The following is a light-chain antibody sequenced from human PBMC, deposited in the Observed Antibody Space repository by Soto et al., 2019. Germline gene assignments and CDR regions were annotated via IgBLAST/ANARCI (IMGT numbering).Light chain of an antibody. J-gene: IGLJ1*01. CDR3: SSYTSSSKV. CDR1: SSDVGGYNY. V-gene: IGLV2-14*01. CDR2: DVS. Sequence: QSVLTQPASVTGSAAHASSIFRTRTSSDVGGYNYVSWYQQHPGKAPKLMIYDVSNRPSGVSNRFSGSKSGNTASLTISGLQAEDEADYYCSSYTSSSKVFGTGTKVTVL.